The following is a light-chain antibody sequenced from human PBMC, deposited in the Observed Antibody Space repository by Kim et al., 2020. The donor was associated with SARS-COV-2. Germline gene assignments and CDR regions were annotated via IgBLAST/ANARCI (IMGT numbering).Light chain of an antibody. CDR3: QQYNSWPLT. CDR1: QSVSSN. J-gene: IGKJ4*01. V-gene: IGKV3-15*01. CDR2: GAS. Sequence: SVSPGESATLSCRASQSVSSNLAWYQQKPGQPPRLLIYGASTRATGIPARFSGSGSGTEFTLTISSLQSENFAVYYCQQYNSWPLTFGGGTKVEI.